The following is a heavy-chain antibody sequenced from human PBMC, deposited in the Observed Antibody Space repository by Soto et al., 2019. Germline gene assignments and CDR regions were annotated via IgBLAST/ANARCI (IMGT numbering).Heavy chain of an antibody. CDR3: ARSRYYWSLDY. D-gene: IGHD1-26*01. CDR1: GGSISSGPYS. V-gene: IGHV4-39*01. J-gene: IGHJ4*02. Sequence: SETLSLTCTVSGGSISSGPYSWGWIRQPPGEGLEWIGTFYYSERTHYNPSLESRVTISVDTSKNQFSLKVSSVTVADTAVYYCARSRYYWSLDYWGQGTLVTVSS. CDR2: FYYSERT.